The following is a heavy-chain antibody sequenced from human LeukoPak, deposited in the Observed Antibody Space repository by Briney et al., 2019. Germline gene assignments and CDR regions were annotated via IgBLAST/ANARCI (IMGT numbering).Heavy chain of an antibody. D-gene: IGHD1-7*01. V-gene: IGHV3-23*01. CDR1: GFTFNNYG. J-gene: IGHJ4*02. CDR2: VSTSGDNG. CDR3: AEGGTGTTVRYFDY. Sequence: GGSLRLSCAASGFTFNNYGMTWVRQAPGKGLEWVSVVSTSGDNGYYADSVQGRFTISRDNSKNSLYLQMNSLRAEDTAVYYCAEGGTGTTVRYFDYWGQGTLVTVSS.